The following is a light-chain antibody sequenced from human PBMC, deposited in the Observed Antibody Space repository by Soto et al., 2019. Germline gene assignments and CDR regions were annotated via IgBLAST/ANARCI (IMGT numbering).Light chain of an antibody. CDR2: DAS. J-gene: IGKJ2*01. V-gene: IGKV1-5*01. Sequence: DIQMTQSPSTLSASVGDRVTITCRASQRFSTWLAWYQQKPGKAPKLLIYDASSLEGGVPSRFSGRGSGTDFTLTISGLQPDDFATYYCQQYNSSPYTFGQGTKLEIK. CDR3: QQYNSSPYT. CDR1: QRFSTW.